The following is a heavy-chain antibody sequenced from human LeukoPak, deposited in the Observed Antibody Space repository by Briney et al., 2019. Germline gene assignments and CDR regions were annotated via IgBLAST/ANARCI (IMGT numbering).Heavy chain of an antibody. Sequence: PGGSLRLSCAASGLTFSSYAMSWVRQAPGKGLEWVSAISGSGGSTYYADSVKGRFTISRDNSKNTLYLQMNSLRAEDTAVYYCAKQTYYDFWSGYYGYWGQGTLVTVSS. CDR1: GLTFSSYA. CDR2: ISGSGGST. V-gene: IGHV3-23*01. D-gene: IGHD3-3*01. J-gene: IGHJ4*02. CDR3: AKQTYYDFWSGYYGY.